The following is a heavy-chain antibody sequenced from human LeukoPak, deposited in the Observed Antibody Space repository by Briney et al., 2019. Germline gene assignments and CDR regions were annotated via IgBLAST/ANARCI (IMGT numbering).Heavy chain of an antibody. CDR3: ARAAGFPPEFDP. CDR2: INPNSGGT. CDR1: GYTFTGYY. J-gene: IGHJ5*02. Sequence: ASVKVSCKASGYTFTGYYMHWVRQAPGEALEWTGWINPNSGGTNYAQKFQGWVTMTRDTSISTAYMELSRLRSDDTAVYYCARAAGFPPEFDPWGQGTLVTVSS. V-gene: IGHV1-2*04.